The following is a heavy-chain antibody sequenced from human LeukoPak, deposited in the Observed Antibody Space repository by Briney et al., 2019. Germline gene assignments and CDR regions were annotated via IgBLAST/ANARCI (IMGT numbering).Heavy chain of an antibody. Sequence: PGGSLRLSCAASGFTFSSYSMNWVRQAPGKGLEWVSSISSSSSYIYYADSVKGRFTISRDNAKNSLYLQMNSLRAEDTAVYYCARDGELRRALYFDYWGQGTLVTVSS. CDR2: ISSSSSYI. V-gene: IGHV3-21*01. J-gene: IGHJ4*02. CDR3: ARDGELRRALYFDY. CDR1: GFTFSSYS. D-gene: IGHD7-27*01.